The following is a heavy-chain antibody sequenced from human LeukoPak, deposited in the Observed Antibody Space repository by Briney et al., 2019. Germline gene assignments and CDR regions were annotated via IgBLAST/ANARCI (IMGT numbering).Heavy chain of an antibody. CDR2: IFASGTT. V-gene: IGHV4-4*07. CDR3: AREGSAFDI. CDR1: GGSLSTYS. Sequence: SETLSLTCTVSGGSLSTYSWNWIRQPAGKGLEWIGRIFASGTTKYNPSLKSRVPMSLETSKNQFSLKLSSVTAADTAVYYCAREGSAFDIWGQGTMVAVSS. J-gene: IGHJ3*02.